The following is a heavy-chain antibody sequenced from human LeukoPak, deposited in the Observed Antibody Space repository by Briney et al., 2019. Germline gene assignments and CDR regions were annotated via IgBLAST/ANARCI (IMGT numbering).Heavy chain of an antibody. V-gene: IGHV5-51*01. CDR3: ATNTMFRGIHAFDI. D-gene: IGHD3-10*01. J-gene: IGHJ3*02. CDR1: GYSFTSYW. Sequence: GDSLKISCKGSGYSFTSYWIGWVRQMPGKGLEWMGIIYPGDSDTRYSPSFQGQVTISADKSISTAYLQWSSLKASDSAMYYCATNTMFRGIHAFDIWGQGTMVTVSS. CDR2: IYPGDSDT.